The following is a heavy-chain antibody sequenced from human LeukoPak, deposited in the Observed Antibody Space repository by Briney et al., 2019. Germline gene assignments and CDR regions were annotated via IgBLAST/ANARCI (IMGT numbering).Heavy chain of an antibody. CDR3: AKDEGVVLSTSFDFGH. Sequence: GGSLRLSCVVSGFTFSTYAMSWVRQAPGKGLEWVAFISGSGRNTYYADSVKGRSTISRDNFRNTLSLQMNSLRPDDTAIYYCAKDEGVVLSTSFDFGHWGQGTLVAVSS. CDR2: ISGSGRNT. CDR1: GFTFSTYA. J-gene: IGHJ4*02. V-gene: IGHV3-23*01. D-gene: IGHD3-10*01.